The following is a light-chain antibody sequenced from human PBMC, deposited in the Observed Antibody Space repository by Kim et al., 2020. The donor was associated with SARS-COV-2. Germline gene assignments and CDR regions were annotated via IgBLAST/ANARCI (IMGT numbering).Light chain of an antibody. CDR2: GKN. J-gene: IGLJ2*01. CDR3: NSRDSNDNVV. V-gene: IGLV3-19*01. Sequence: VALGQTVRITCQGDSLRRYYATWYKRKPGQAPILVIYGKNNRPSGIPDRFSGASSGNTASLTITGTQAGDEADYYCNSRDSNDNVVFGGGTKLTVL. CDR1: SLRRYY.